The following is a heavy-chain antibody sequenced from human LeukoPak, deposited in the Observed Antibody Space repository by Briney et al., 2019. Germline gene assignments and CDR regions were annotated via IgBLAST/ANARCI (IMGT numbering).Heavy chain of an antibody. CDR3: AIVVVVAATGNWFDP. CDR2: IYYSGST. Sequence: SETLSLTCTVSGGSFSSGSYYWSWIRQPPGKGLEWIGYIYYSGSTNYNPSLKSRVTISVDTSKNQFSLKLSSVTAADTAVYYCAIVVVVAATGNWFDPWGQGTLVTVSS. D-gene: IGHD2-15*01. V-gene: IGHV4-61*01. J-gene: IGHJ5*02. CDR1: GGSFSSGSYY.